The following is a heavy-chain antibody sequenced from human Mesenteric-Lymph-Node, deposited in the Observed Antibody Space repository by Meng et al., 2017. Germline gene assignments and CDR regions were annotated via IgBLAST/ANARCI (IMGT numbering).Heavy chain of an antibody. CDR1: GGSVSGYY. Sequence: QVQLQKWGAGLLKPSETLSLTCAGEGGSVSGYYWSGIRQPPGKGLEWIGEINHSGSTNYNPSLKSRVTISVDTSKNQFSLKLSSVTAADTAVYYCARTIGGADIVVVPAAYYFDYWGQGTLVTVSS. J-gene: IGHJ4*02. CDR2: INHSGST. CDR3: ARTIGGADIVVVPAAYYFDY. D-gene: IGHD2-2*01. V-gene: IGHV4-34*01.